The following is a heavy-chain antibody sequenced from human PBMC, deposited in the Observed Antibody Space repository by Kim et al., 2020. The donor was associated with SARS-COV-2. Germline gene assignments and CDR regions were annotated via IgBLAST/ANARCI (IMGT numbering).Heavy chain of an antibody. Sequence: SETLSLTCTVSGGSISSYYWSWIRQPPGKGLEWIGYIYYSGSTNYNPSLKSRVTISVDTSKNQFSLKLSSVTAADTAVYYCARVQGTMIVVDPHAFDIWGQGTMVPVSS. J-gene: IGHJ3*02. CDR3: ARVQGTMIVVDPHAFDI. D-gene: IGHD3-22*01. V-gene: IGHV4-59*01. CDR2: IYYSGST. CDR1: GGSISSYY.